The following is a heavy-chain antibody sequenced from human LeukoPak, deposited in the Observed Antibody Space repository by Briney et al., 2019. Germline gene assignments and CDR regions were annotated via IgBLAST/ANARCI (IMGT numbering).Heavy chain of an antibody. Sequence: PGGSLRLSCAASGFTFSSYAMSWVRQAPGKGLEWVSYISSSGSTIYYADSVKGRFTISRDNAKNSLYLQMNSLRAEDTAVYYCARSYYYYYGMDVWGQGTTVTVSS. CDR2: ISSSGSTI. CDR3: ARSYYYYYGMDV. J-gene: IGHJ6*02. CDR1: GFTFSSYA. V-gene: IGHV3-48*04.